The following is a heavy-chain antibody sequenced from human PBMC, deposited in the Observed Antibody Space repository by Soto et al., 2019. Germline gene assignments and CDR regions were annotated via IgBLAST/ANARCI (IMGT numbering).Heavy chain of an antibody. Sequence: QVQLQQWGAGLLKPSETLSLTCAVYGGSFSGYYWSWIRQPPGKGLEWIGEINHSGSTNHNPSLXSXVXISXDTSKNQFSLKLSSVTAADTAVYYCARGWGRIFDYWGQGTLVTVSS. D-gene: IGHD7-27*01. J-gene: IGHJ4*02. V-gene: IGHV4-34*01. CDR3: ARGWGRIFDY. CDR1: GGSFSGYY. CDR2: INHSGST.